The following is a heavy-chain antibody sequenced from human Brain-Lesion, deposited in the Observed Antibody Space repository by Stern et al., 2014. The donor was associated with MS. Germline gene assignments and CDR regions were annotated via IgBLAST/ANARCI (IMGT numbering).Heavy chain of an antibody. D-gene: IGHD3-10*01. Sequence: QLQLQEPGPGLVRPSQTLSLRCTVSGASANRGGYYWTWIRQHPGKGLEWIGYIFYTGSTYYNLSLRSRVTISMDTSKNQFSLRLTSVTAADTAVYYCAIADDGFGELAAWGQGTLVAVSS. CDR2: IFYTGST. V-gene: IGHV4-31*03. J-gene: IGHJ4*02. CDR3: AIADDGFGELAA. CDR1: GASANRGGYY.